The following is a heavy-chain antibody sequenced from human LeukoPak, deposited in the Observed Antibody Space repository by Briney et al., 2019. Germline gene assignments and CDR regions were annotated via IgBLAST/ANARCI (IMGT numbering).Heavy chain of an antibody. V-gene: IGHV4-59*01. D-gene: IGHD1-1*01. J-gene: IGHJ6*02. Sequence: SETLSLTCTVSGGSISSYYWSWIRQPPGKGLEWIGYIYYSGSTNYNPSPKSRVTISVDTSKNQFSLKLSSVTAADTAVYYCARHHDWHESPDVWGQGTTVTVSS. CDR2: IYYSGST. CDR3: ARHHDWHESPDV. CDR1: GGSISSYY.